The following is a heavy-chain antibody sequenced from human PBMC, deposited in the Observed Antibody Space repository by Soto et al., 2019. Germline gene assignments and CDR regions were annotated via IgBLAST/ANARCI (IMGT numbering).Heavy chain of an antibody. CDR2: IYPGDSDT. CDR1: GYSFTDYW. V-gene: IGHV5-51*01. J-gene: IGHJ6*02. CDR3: ARRSGSGNFFSYGMDV. D-gene: IGHD3-10*01. Sequence: GESLKISCKGSGYSFTDYWIGWVRQMPGKGLEWMGIIYPGDSDTRYSPSFQGQVTISADKSISTAYLQWSSLKASDTAMYYCARRSGSGNFFSYGMDVWGQGTTVTVSS.